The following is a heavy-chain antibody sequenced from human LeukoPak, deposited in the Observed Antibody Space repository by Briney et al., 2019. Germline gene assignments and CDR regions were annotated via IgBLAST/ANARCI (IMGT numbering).Heavy chain of an antibody. CDR2: ISSNGGST. J-gene: IGHJ4*02. Sequence: PGGSLRLSCAASGFTFSSYAMHWVRQAPGKGLEYVSAISSNGGSTYYANSVKGRFTISRDNSKNTLYLQMGSLRAEDMAVYYCAKDSYGDYSYDYWGQGTLVTVSS. D-gene: IGHD4-17*01. CDR3: AKDSYGDYSYDY. CDR1: GFTFSSYA. V-gene: IGHV3-64*01.